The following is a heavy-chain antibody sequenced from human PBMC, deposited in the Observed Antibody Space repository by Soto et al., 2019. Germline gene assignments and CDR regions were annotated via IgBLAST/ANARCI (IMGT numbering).Heavy chain of an antibody. CDR2: IYHSGST. J-gene: IGHJ4*02. CDR1: GGSISISNW. V-gene: IGHV4-4*02. D-gene: IGHD3-10*01. Sequence: SETLSLTCAVSGGSISISNWCSWVRQPPGKGLEWIGEIYHSGSTNYNPSLESRVTISVDKSKNQFSLKLSSVTAADTAVYYCARLDYGSGSYAPVDYWGQGTLVTVSS. CDR3: ARLDYGSGSYAPVDY.